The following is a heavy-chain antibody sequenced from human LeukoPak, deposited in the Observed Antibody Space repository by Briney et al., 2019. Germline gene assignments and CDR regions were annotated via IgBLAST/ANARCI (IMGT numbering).Heavy chain of an antibody. CDR1: GYSFTSNY. CDR3: ARRDSRGFSFDY. D-gene: IGHD3-22*01. CDR2: IYPRDGST. V-gene: IGHV1-46*01. J-gene: IGHJ4*02. Sequence: ASVKVSCKASGYSFTSNYIHWVRQAPGQGLEWMGMIYPRDGSTSYAQKFQGRVTVTRDTSTSTVHMELSGLRSEDTAMYYCARRDSRGFSFDYWGQGTLVTVSS.